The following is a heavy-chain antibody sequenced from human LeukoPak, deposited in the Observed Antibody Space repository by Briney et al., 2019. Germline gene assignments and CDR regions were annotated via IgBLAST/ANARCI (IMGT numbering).Heavy chain of an antibody. CDR3: ARSVPDYTRFDF. CDR1: GFTFSDYA. CDR2: FKTNYNQV. D-gene: IGHD4-11*01. V-gene: IGHV3-23*05. Sequence: GGSLRLSCVASGFTFSDYAMNWVRQAPGKGLEWVSTFKTNYNQVYYAESVRGRFTISSDNSKNTAYLQMNSLRVEDTALYYCARSVPDYTRFDFWGQGALVTVSS. J-gene: IGHJ4*02.